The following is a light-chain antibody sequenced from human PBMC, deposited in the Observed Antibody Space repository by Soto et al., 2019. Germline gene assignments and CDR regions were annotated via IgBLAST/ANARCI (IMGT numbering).Light chain of an antibody. CDR2: GAS. V-gene: IGKV1-12*01. CDR3: QRYGSSPTPIT. Sequence: IQMTQAPSSLSAYVGDRVTITCRASQGISSWLAWYQQKPGKAPKLLIYGASSRATGIPDRFSGSGSGKDFTLTISRLEPEDFAVYYCQRYGSSPTPITFGQGTRLEI. CDR1: QGISSW. J-gene: IGKJ5*01.